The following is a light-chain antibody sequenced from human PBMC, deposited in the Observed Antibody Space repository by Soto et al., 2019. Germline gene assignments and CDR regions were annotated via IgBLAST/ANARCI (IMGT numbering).Light chain of an antibody. J-gene: IGLJ2*01. V-gene: IGLV4-60*03. Sequence: QSVLTQSSSASASLGSSVKLTCTLSSGHSSYVIAWHQQQPGKAPRYLMNLEGSGSYNRGSGVPDRFSGSSSGADRYLTISNLQSEDEADYYCETWDSKTQVVFGGGTKLTVL. CDR2: LEGSGSY. CDR3: ETWDSKTQVV. CDR1: SGHSSYV.